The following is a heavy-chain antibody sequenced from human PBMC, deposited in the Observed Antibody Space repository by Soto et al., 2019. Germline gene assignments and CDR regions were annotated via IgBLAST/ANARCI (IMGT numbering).Heavy chain of an antibody. CDR1: GFIFSNAW. CDR3: TTERGYSSSFTFDY. D-gene: IGHD6-6*01. V-gene: IGHV3-15*07. CDR2: IKTRADGGTA. Sequence: GGSLRLSCAASGFIFSNAWMYWVRQAPGKGLEWVGRIKTRADGGTADYGAPVKGRFTISRDDSKNTLYLQMNSLKTEDTAVFYCTTERGYSSSFTFDYWGQGALVTVSS. J-gene: IGHJ4*02.